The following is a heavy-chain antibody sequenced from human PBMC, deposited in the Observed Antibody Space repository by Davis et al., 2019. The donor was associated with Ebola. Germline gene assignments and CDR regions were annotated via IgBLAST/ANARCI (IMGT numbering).Heavy chain of an antibody. J-gene: IGHJ4*02. CDR2: ISAYNGNT. CDR3: ARVYSGYVDY. CDR1: GYTFTSYG. Sequence: AASVKVSCKASGYTFTSYGISWVRQAPGQGLEWMGWISAYNGNTNYAQKFQGRVTITADESTSTAYMELSSLRSEDTAVYYCARVYSGYVDYWGQGTLVTVSS. V-gene: IGHV1-18*01. D-gene: IGHD5-12*01.